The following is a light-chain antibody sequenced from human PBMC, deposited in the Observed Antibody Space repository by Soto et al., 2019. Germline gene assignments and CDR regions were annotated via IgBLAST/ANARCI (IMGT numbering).Light chain of an antibody. CDR1: QSVGST. J-gene: IGKJ4*01. V-gene: IGKV3-11*01. CDR3: QQRSTWLT. CDR2: NAS. Sequence: EIVLTQSPATLSLSPGERATLSCRASQSVGSTLAWYQQKPGQAPRLIIYNASNRAGGIPVRFSGSGSGTDFTLTISSLEPEDFAVYHSQQRSTWLTFGGGTKVEI.